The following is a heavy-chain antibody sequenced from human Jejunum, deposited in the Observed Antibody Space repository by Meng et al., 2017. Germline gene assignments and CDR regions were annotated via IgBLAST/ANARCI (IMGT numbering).Heavy chain of an antibody. CDR1: GFTFSRHW. J-gene: IGHJ4*02. V-gene: IGHV3-74*01. Sequence: GESLKISCVASGFTFSRHWMHWVRQGPGRGLVWVSRINSDGSSTGYADSVKGRFTISRDNAKNTLYLQMNSLRAEDTAVYYCARGSIGVADKGDYWGQGTLVTVSS. CDR2: INSDGSST. D-gene: IGHD6-19*01. CDR3: ARGSIGVADKGDY.